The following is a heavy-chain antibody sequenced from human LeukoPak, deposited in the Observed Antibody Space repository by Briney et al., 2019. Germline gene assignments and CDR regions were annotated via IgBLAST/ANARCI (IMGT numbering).Heavy chain of an antibody. J-gene: IGHJ4*02. Sequence: PSETLSLTCTVSGASISSYYWSWIRQPPGKGLEWIGYIYYSGSTNYNPSLKSRVTISVDTSKNQFSLKLSSVTAADTAVYYCARRGYSYEFDYWGQGTLVTVSS. V-gene: IGHV4-59*01. CDR3: ARRGYSYEFDY. CDR2: IYYSGST. CDR1: GASISSYY. D-gene: IGHD5-18*01.